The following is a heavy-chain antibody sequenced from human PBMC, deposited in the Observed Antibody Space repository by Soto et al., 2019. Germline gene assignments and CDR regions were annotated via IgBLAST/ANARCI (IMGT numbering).Heavy chain of an antibody. Sequence: EVQLVESGGGLVQPGRSLRLSCAASGFTFDDYAMHWVRQAPGKGLEWVSGISWNSGSIGYADSVKGRFTISRDNAKNSLYLQMNSLRAEDTALYYCAKDSRQSGYYRASGFDPWGQGTLVTVSS. V-gene: IGHV3-9*01. CDR3: AKDSRQSGYYRASGFDP. CDR1: GFTFDDYA. CDR2: ISWNSGSI. D-gene: IGHD3-3*01. J-gene: IGHJ5*02.